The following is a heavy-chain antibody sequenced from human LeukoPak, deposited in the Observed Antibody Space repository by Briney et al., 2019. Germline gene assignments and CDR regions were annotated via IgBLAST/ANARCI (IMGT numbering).Heavy chain of an antibody. V-gene: IGHV4-31*03. Sequence: KASQTLSLTCTVSGGSISSGGYYWSWIRQHPGKGLEWIGYIYCSGSTYYNPSLKSRVTISVDTSKNQFSLKLSSVTAADTAVYYCARVLITMVRGVIMDVWGQGTTVTVSS. D-gene: IGHD3-10*01. CDR3: ARVLITMVRGVIMDV. CDR1: GGSISSGGYY. J-gene: IGHJ6*02. CDR2: IYCSGST.